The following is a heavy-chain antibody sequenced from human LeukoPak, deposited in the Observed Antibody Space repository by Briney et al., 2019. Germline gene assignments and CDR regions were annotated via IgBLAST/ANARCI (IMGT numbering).Heavy chain of an antibody. CDR2: IYTSGST. Sequence: SETQSLTCTVSGGSISSYYWSWIRQPAGKGLEWIGRIYTSGSTNYNPSLKSRVTMSVDTSKNQFSLKLSSVTAADTAVYYCAKGSRHVGDYWYYFDYWGQGTLVTVSS. J-gene: IGHJ4*02. CDR1: GGSISSYY. V-gene: IGHV4-4*07. D-gene: IGHD4-17*01. CDR3: AKGSRHVGDYWYYFDY.